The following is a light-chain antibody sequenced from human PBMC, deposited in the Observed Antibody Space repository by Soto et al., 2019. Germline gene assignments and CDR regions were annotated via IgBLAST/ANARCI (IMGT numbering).Light chain of an antibody. CDR1: TGAVSSGHY. Sequence: QAVVTQEPSLTVSPGGTVTLTCGSSTGAVSSGHYPYWFQQKPGKAPRTLIYDTNKKQSWTPARFSGSLRGGKAALTLSGAHAEEADEYYCLLSCSSADVVFGGGTKVTVL. CDR3: LLSCSSADVV. V-gene: IGLV7-46*01. CDR2: DTN. J-gene: IGLJ2*01.